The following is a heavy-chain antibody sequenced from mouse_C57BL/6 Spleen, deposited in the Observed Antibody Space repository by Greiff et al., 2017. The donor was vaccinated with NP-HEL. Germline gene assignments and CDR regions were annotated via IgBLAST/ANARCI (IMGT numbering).Heavy chain of an antibody. D-gene: IGHD2-5*01. Sequence: EVHLVESGGGLVKPGGSLKLSCAASGFTFSSYAMSWVRQTPEKRLEWVATISDGGSYTYYPDNVKGRFTISRDNAKNNLYLQMSHLKSEDTAMYYCARYKSNFYFDYWGQGTTLTVSS. CDR1: GFTFSSYA. CDR2: ISDGGSYT. J-gene: IGHJ2*01. V-gene: IGHV5-4*01. CDR3: ARYKSNFYFDY.